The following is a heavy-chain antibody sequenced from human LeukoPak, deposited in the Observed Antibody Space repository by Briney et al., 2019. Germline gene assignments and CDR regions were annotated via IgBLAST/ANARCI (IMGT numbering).Heavy chain of an antibody. D-gene: IGHD1-1*01. Sequence: GGSLRLSCVASGFSFSSYWMSWVRQTPGKGLEWVANIKQEGSARYYVDSVTGRFTISRDNAMNSLYLQMNSLRAEDTAVYYCARDETVERHFYMDVWGKGTTVTISS. V-gene: IGHV3-7*03. J-gene: IGHJ6*03. CDR2: IKQEGSAR. CDR3: ARDETVERHFYMDV. CDR1: GFSFSSYW.